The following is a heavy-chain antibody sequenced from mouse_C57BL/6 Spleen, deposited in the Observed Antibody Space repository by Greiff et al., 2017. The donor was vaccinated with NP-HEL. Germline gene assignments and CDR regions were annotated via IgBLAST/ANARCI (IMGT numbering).Heavy chain of an antibody. D-gene: IGHD3-1*01. CDR2: ISSGSSTI. V-gene: IGHV5-17*01. J-gene: IGHJ4*01. Sequence: EVKLVESGGGLVKPGGSLKLSCAASGFTFSDYGMHWVRQAPEKGLEWVAYISSGSSTIYYADTVKGRFTISRDNAKNTLFLQMTSLRSEDTAMYYCARRHSYYAMDYWGQGTSVTVSS. CDR1: GFTFSDYG. CDR3: ARRHSYYAMDY.